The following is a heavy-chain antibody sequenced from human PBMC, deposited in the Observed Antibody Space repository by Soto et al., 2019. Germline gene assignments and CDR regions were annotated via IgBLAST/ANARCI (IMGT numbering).Heavy chain of an antibody. Sequence: PSETLSLTCTVSIGSISSTIYSWDWIRQPPGKGLEWIVYIYYSGSTYYNPSLKSRVTISVDTSKNQFSLNLSSVTAADTAVYYCARRWGRTFDYWGQGTLVTVSS. CDR2: IYYSGST. CDR1: IGSISSTIYS. J-gene: IGHJ4*02. D-gene: IGHD7-27*01. V-gene: IGHV4-39*01. CDR3: ARRWGRTFDY.